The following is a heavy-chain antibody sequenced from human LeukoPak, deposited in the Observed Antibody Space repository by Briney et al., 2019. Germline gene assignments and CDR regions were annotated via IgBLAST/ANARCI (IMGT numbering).Heavy chain of an antibody. CDR3: ARDFARNSGDYGNDGFDI. CDR2: ISYSGNV. V-gene: IGHV4-59*02. D-gene: IGHD4-17*01. J-gene: IGHJ3*02. Sequence: PSETLSLTCSVSVGSVNLYYWTCIPQSPRERLEWIGYISYSGNVYYNPSLKSRVTITLDTSKKQVSLRLSSVTAADTAVYFCARDFARNSGDYGNDGFDIWGQGTMVTVS. CDR1: VGSVNLYY.